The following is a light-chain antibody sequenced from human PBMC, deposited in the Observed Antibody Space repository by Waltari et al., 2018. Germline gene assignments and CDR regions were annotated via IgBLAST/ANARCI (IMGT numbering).Light chain of an antibody. J-gene: IGLJ3*02. CDR2: DVT. Sequence: QSALTQPASVSGSPGQSITISCTGTSTDIGAYNYVSWYQHHPGIAPKLIIYDVTKPPSGVSSRFSGSKSVNTASLTISGLQAEDEAVYYCSSYTTDTVVVFGGGTNLAVL. V-gene: IGLV2-14*03. CDR1: STDIGAYNY. CDR3: SSYTTDTVVV.